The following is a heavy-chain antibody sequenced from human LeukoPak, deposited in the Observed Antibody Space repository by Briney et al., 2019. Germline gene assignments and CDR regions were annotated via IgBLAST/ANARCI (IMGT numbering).Heavy chain of an antibody. CDR3: ARVMAPGVSSSWYERDDY. CDR1: GYTFTSYG. J-gene: IGHJ4*02. Sequence: ASVKVSCKASGYTFTSYGISWVRQAPGQGLEWMGWISAYNGNTNYAQKLQGRVTMTTDTSTSTAYMELRSLRSDDTAVYYCARVMAPGVSSSWYERDDYWGQGTLVTVSS. V-gene: IGHV1-18*01. CDR2: ISAYNGNT. D-gene: IGHD6-13*01.